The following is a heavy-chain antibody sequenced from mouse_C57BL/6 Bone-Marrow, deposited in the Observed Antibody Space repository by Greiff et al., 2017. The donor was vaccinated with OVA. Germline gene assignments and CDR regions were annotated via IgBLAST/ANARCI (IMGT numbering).Heavy chain of an antibody. D-gene: IGHD1-1*01. CDR1: GFTFTDYY. CDR3: ARYYYGSKGNYYFDY. Sequence: EVQGVESGGGLVQPGGSLSLSCAASGFTFTDYYMSWVRQPPGKALEWLGFIRNKANGYTTEYSASVKGRFTISRDNSQSILYLQMNALRAEDSATYYCARYYYGSKGNYYFDYWGQGTTLTVSS. V-gene: IGHV7-3*01. J-gene: IGHJ2*01. CDR2: IRNKANGYTT.